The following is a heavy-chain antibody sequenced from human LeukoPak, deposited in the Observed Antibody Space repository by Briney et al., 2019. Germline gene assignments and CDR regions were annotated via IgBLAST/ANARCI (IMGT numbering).Heavy chain of an antibody. J-gene: IGHJ5*02. D-gene: IGHD1-26*01. V-gene: IGHV3-7*01. CDR2: IKQDGSEK. CDR1: GFTFSSYA. CDR3: ARLVGATRWFDP. Sequence: GGSLRLSCAASGFTFSSYAMSWVRQAPGKGLEWVANIKQDGSEKYYVDSVKGRFTISRDNAKNSLYLQMNSLRAEDTAVYYCARLVGATRWFDPWGQGTLVTVSS.